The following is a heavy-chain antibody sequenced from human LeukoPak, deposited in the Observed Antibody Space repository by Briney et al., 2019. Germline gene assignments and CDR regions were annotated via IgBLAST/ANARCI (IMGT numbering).Heavy chain of an antibody. D-gene: IGHD2-21*01. J-gene: IGHJ4*02. Sequence: SETLSLTCTVSGGSISSSGYYWSWIRQPPGKGLEWIGEINHSGSTNYNPSLKSRVTISVDTSKNQFSLKLSSVTAADTAVYYCARGGVLWHGNPLAYWGQGTLVTVSS. CDR3: ARGGVLWHGNPLAY. CDR2: INHSGST. CDR1: GGSISSSGYY. V-gene: IGHV4-39*07.